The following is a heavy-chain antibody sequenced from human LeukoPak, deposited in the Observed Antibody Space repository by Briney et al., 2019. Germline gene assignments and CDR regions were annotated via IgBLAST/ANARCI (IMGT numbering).Heavy chain of an antibody. V-gene: IGHV4-59*12. Sequence: SETLSLTCTVSGASIRSSYWSWIRQPPGKGLEWIGYISYTGSTNYNPSLKSRVSLSVDTSKNQFSLKLSSVTAADTAVYYCARGGNYYDSSGYSAYYYMDVWGKGTTVTVSS. D-gene: IGHD3-22*01. CDR3: ARGGNYYDSSGYSAYYYMDV. CDR1: GASIRSSY. J-gene: IGHJ6*03. CDR2: ISYTGST.